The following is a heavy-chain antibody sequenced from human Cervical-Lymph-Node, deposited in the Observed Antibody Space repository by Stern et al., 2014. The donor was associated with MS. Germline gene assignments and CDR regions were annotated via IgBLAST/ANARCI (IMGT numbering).Heavy chain of an antibody. CDR3: ARGLLGSENAFDI. J-gene: IGHJ3*02. CDR2: ISAYNVST. V-gene: IGHV1-18*01. CDR1: GCTFTSYA. Sequence: QVQLVESGAEVKKPWASVKVSCNASGCTFTSYAFSWVRQAPGPGLEWMGWISAYNVSTSYAQKLQGRVTMTTDTSTRTAYMELRSLRSDDTAVYYCARGLLGSENAFDIWGQGTMVTVSS. D-gene: IGHD2-15*01.